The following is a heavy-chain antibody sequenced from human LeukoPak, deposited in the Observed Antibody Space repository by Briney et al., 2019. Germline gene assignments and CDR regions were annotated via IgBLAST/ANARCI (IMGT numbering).Heavy chain of an antibody. CDR2: ISGSGGST. D-gene: IGHD6-13*01. V-gene: IGHV3-23*01. J-gene: IGHJ6*03. CDR1: GFTFSSYA. Sequence: GGSLRLSCAASGFTFSSYAMSWVRQAPGKGLEWVSGISGSGGSTYYADSVKGRFTISRDNSKNTLYLQMNTLRAEDTAVYYCAKVAIEAAAYYYYYMDVWGKGTTVTISS. CDR3: AKVAIEAAAYYYYYMDV.